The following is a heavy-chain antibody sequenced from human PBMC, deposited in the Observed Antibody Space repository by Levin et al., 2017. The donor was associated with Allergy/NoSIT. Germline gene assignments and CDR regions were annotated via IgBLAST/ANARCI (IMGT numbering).Heavy chain of an antibody. CDR2: IYTSGST. V-gene: IGHV4-4*07. CDR1: GGSISSYY. J-gene: IGHJ6*02. Sequence: KPSETLSLTCTVSGGSISSYYWSWIRQPAGKGLEWIGRIYTSGSTNYNPSLKSRVTMSVDTSKNQFSLKLSSVTAADTAVYYCARDLGSQRYSNYVFGGGRTKYYYYGMDVWGQGTTVTVSS. CDR3: ARDLGSQRYSNYVFGGGRTKYYYYGMDV. D-gene: IGHD4-11*01.